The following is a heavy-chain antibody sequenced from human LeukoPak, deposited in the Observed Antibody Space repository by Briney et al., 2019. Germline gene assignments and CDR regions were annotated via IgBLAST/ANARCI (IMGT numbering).Heavy chain of an antibody. Sequence: PGGSLRLSCAASGFTFSSYSMNWVRQAPGKGLEWVSYISSSSSTIYYADSVKGRFTISRVNAKNSLYLQMNSLRAEDTAVYYCARDAYYYDSSGYVAYFDYWGQGTLVTVSS. CDR2: ISSSSSTI. CDR1: GFTFSSYS. D-gene: IGHD3-22*01. J-gene: IGHJ4*02. CDR3: ARDAYYYDSSGYVAYFDY. V-gene: IGHV3-48*01.